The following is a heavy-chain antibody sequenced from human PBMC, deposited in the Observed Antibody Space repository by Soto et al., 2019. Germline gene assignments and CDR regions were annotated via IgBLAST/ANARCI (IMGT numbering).Heavy chain of an antibody. D-gene: IGHD1-26*01. J-gene: IGHJ4*02. V-gene: IGHV4-59*01. CDR1: GDSITNYY. Sequence: QVQLQESGPGLVRPSETLSLSCSVSGDSITNYYWSWIRQPPGMGLEWIGYISSAGGTNYNPSLHGRVSISRDTSENQLFLELTSVTAADTAVYYWAGAASLLWEMFFWGQGTLVSVSS. CDR2: ISSAGGT. CDR3: AGAASLLWEMFF.